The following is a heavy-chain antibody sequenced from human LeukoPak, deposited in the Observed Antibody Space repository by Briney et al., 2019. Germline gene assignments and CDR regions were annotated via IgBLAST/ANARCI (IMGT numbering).Heavy chain of an antibody. J-gene: IGHJ4*02. V-gene: IGHV3-23*01. CDR1: GFTFSSYA. CDR3: AKDRPDYYDSSGYWAPFDY. CDR2: ISGRGGST. D-gene: IGHD3-22*01. Sequence: GGSLRLSCAASGFTFSSYAMSWVREAPGKGLEWVSAISGRGGSTSYADSVKGRFTISRDNSKNTLYLQMNSLRAEDTAVYYCAKDRPDYYDSSGYWAPFDYWDQGTLVTVSS.